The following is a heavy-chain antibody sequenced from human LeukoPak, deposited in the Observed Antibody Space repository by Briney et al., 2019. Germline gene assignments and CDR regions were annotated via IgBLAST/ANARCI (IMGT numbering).Heavy chain of an antibody. CDR3: VRRKDTAIIFDY. CDR1: GGSISSYY. V-gene: IGHV4-59*08. J-gene: IGHJ4*02. D-gene: IGHD5-18*01. CDR2: IYYSGST. Sequence: SETLSLTCTVSGGSISSYYWSWIRQPPGKGLEWIGYIYYSGSTNYNPSLKSRVTISVDTSKNQFSLKLSSVTAADTAVYYCVRRKDTAIIFDYWGQGTLVTVSS.